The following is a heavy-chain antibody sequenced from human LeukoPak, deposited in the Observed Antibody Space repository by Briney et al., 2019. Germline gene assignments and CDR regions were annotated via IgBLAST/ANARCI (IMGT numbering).Heavy chain of an antibody. V-gene: IGHV1-69*05. J-gene: IGHJ4*02. D-gene: IGHD1-1*01. CDR1: GGTFSSYA. CDR3: ATHDPGDYFDY. Sequence: GASVKVSCKASGGTFSSYAISWVRQAPGQGLEWMGRIIPIFGTANYAQKFQGRVTITTDESASTAYMELSSLRSEDTAVYYCATHDPGDYFDYWGQGTLVTVSS. CDR2: IIPIFGTA.